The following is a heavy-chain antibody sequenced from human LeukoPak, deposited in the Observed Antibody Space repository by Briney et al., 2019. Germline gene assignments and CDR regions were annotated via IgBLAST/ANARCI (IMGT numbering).Heavy chain of an antibody. J-gene: IGHJ6*03. CDR2: LYTSGNT. V-gene: IGHV4-4*07. D-gene: IGHD6-13*01. Sequence: SETLSLTCTVSGGSISSYYWSWIRQPAGKGLEWIGRLYTSGNTKYNPSLKSRVTISVDTSKNQFSLRLNSVSAADTAVYYCARDLASSSWYGFYYYYMDVWGKGTTVTISS. CDR3: ARDLASSSWYGFYYYYMDV. CDR1: GGSISSYY.